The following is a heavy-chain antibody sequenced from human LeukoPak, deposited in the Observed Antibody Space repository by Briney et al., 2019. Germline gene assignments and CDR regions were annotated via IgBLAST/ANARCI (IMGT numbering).Heavy chain of an antibody. CDR3: AKGFLGGY. CDR2: ISYDGSNK. CDR1: GFTFSSYG. V-gene: IGHV3-30*18. D-gene: IGHD2/OR15-2a*01. J-gene: IGHJ4*02. Sequence: PGRSLRLSCAASGFTFSSYGMHWVRQAPGKGLEWVAVISYDGSNKYYADSVKGRFTISRDNSKNTLYLQMNSLRAEGTAVYYCAKGFLGGYWGQGSLVTVSS.